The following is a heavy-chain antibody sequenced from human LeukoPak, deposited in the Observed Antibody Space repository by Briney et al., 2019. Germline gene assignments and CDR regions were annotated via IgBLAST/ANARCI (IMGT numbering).Heavy chain of an antibody. V-gene: IGHV3-21*01. D-gene: IGHD2-15*01. CDR1: GFTFSSYS. Sequence: PGGSLRLSCAASGFTFSSYSMNWVRQAPGKGLEWVSSISGSSSYIDYADSVRGRSTISRDNAKNSLYLQMNSLRAEDTAVYYCARSQGSFDYWGQGTLVTVSS. J-gene: IGHJ4*02. CDR2: ISGSSSYI. CDR3: ARSQGSFDY.